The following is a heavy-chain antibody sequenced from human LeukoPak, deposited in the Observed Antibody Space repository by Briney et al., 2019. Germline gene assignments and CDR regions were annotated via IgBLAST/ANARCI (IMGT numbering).Heavy chain of an antibody. CDR1: GFTVSSNY. D-gene: IGHD3-16*01. CDR2: ISYDGSNK. J-gene: IGHJ4*02. CDR3: VKDLGMFY. Sequence: GGSLRLSCAASGFTVSSNYMSWVRQAPGKGLEWVAVISYDGSNKYYADSVKGRFTISRDNSKNTLYLQMNSLRAEDTAVYYCVKDLGMFYWGQGTLVTVSS. V-gene: IGHV3-30*18.